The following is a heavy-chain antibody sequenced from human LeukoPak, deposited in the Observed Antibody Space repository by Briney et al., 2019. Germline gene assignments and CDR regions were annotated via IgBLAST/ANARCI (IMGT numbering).Heavy chain of an antibody. V-gene: IGHV5-51*01. CDR3: ARQPLYGGNVYFDY. CDR1: GYRFTSYW. D-gene: IGHD4-23*01. CDR2: IYPGDSDT. J-gene: IGHJ4*02. Sequence: GESLKISCKGSGYRFTSYWIGWVRQMPGKGLEWMGIIYPGDSDTRYSPSFQGQVIISADKSISAAYLQWSSLKASDTAMYYCARQPLYGGNVYFDYWGQGTLVTVSS.